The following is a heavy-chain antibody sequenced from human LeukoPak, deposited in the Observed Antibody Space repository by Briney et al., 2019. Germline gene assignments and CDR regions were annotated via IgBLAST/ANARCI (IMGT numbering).Heavy chain of an antibody. V-gene: IGHV3-21*01. CDR3: ARKFVGGYEIDD. Sequence: PGGSLRLSCAASGFTFSSYSMNWVRQAPGKGLEWVSSISSSSSYIYYADSVKGRFTISRDNAKNSLYLQMNSLRAEDTAVYYCARKFVGGYEIDDWGQGTLVTVSS. CDR1: GFTFSSYS. J-gene: IGHJ4*02. CDR2: ISSSSSYI. D-gene: IGHD5-12*01.